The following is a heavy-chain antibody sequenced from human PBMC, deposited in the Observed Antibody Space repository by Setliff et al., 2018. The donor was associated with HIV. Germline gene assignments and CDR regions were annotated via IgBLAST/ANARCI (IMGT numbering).Heavy chain of an antibody. CDR3: ARGSSWQYYYYYYMDV. CDR1: GYTFINYD. V-gene: IGHV1-8*02. J-gene: IGHJ6*03. CDR2: MNPNSGNT. Sequence: ASVKVSCKASGYTFINYDINWVRQATGQGLEWMGWMNPNSGNTAYAQKFQGRVTMTRDTSVTTAYMELSSLRYEDTAVYYCARGSSWQYYYYYYMDVWGKGTTVTVSS. D-gene: IGHD6-13*01.